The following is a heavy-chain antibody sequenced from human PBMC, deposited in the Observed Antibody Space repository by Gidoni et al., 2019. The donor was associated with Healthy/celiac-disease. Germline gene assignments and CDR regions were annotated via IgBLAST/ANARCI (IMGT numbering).Heavy chain of an antibody. CDR3: AREDYYGSGSYYNWFDP. Sequence: QVQLVQSGAEVKKPGSSVKVSCKASGGTFSSYTISWVRQAPGQGLEWMGRIIPILGIANYAQKFQGRVTITADKSTSTAYMELSSLRSEDTAVYYCAREDYYGSGSYYNWFDPWGQGTLVTVSS. D-gene: IGHD3-10*01. CDR1: GGTFSSYT. J-gene: IGHJ5*02. V-gene: IGHV1-69*08. CDR2: IIPILGIA.